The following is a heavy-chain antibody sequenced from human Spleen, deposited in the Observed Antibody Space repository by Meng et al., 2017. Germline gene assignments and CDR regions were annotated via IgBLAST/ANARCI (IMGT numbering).Heavy chain of an antibody. CDR1: GGSISSSSSY. V-gene: IGHV4-39*01. J-gene: IGHJ5*02. Sequence: QLQLQQSGPGLLKPSETLSLTCTVSGGSISSSSSYWGWLRQPPGKGLEWIGSIGHSGFTYYTPSLKSRVTVSIDTSRNQFSLWLTSVTAADTAVYYCVRSSAWVRTGFDPWGQGTLVTVSS. D-gene: IGHD6-19*01. CDR3: VRSSAWVRTGFDP. CDR2: IGHSGFT.